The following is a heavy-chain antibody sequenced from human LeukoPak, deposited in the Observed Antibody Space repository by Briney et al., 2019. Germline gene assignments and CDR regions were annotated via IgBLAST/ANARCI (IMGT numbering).Heavy chain of an antibody. Sequence: GGSLRLSCAASGFTVSSNYMSWVRQASGKGLEWVSIIYSGDGTYYADSVKGRFTVSRHSSKNTLYLQMNSLRAEDTAVYYCARTNPVLWAFDLWGRGTLVTVSS. D-gene: IGHD7-27*01. J-gene: IGHJ2*01. CDR2: IYSGDGT. CDR3: ARTNPVLWAFDL. V-gene: IGHV3-53*04. CDR1: GFTVSSNY.